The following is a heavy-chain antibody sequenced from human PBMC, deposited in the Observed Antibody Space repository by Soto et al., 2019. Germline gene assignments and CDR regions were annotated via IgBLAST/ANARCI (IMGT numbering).Heavy chain of an antibody. J-gene: IGHJ5*02. CDR1: GGSVTSGTYF. V-gene: IGHV4-31*03. D-gene: IGHD3-10*02. CDR2: IYYSGST. Sequence: SETLSLTCTVSGGSVTSGTYFWNWVRQPPGKGLEWIGYIYYSGSTYYNPSLKSRVTISVDTSKNQFSLKLSSVTAADTAVYYCARVSRLLCRFDPWGQGTLVTVSS. CDR3: ARVSRLLCRFDP.